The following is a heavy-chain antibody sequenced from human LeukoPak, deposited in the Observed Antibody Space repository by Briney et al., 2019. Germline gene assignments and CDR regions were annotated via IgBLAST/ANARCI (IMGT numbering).Heavy chain of an antibody. CDR3: ARQGGAFGPLDY. D-gene: IGHD3/OR15-3a*01. J-gene: IGHJ4*02. V-gene: IGHV4-59*08. Sequence: SETLSLTCTVSGDSMRYSYWSWIRQSPGKGLEWIAFVHHTGTAHYNPALRSRVAISIDTSKNQYSLRLTSVTAEDTAAYYCARQGGAFGPLDYWGQGTLVTVSS. CDR1: GDSMRYSY. CDR2: VHHTGTA.